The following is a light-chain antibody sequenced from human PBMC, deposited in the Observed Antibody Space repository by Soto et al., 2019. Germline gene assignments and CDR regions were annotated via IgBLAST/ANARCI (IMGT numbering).Light chain of an antibody. CDR1: SSDVGCYNY. CDR2: EVS. J-gene: IGLJ3*02. V-gene: IGLV2-14*01. Sequence: QSALTQPASVSGTPGQSITISCTGTSSDVGCYNYVSWYQQHPGKAPKLLIYEVSNRPSGVSNRFSGSKSGNTASLTISGLQAEDEADYYCCSFTSSSTVVFGGGTKLTVL. CDR3: CSFTSSSTVV.